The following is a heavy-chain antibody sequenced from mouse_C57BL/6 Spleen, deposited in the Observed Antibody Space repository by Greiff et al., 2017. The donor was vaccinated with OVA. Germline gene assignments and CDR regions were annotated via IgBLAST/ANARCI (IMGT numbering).Heavy chain of an antibody. CDR1: GFTFSDYG. Sequence: DVHLVESGGGLVKPGGSLKLSCAASGFTFSDYGMHWVRQAPEKGLEWVAYISSGSSTIYYADTVKGRFTISRDKAKNTLFLQMTSLRSEDTAMYYCARHYGDYWGQGTTLTVSS. CDR3: ARHYGDY. J-gene: IGHJ2*01. CDR2: ISSGSSTI. D-gene: IGHD1-1*01. V-gene: IGHV5-17*01.